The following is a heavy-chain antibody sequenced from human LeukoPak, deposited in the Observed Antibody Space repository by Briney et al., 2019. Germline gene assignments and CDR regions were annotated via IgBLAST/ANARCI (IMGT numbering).Heavy chain of an antibody. CDR3: ARLFWSGYTYLDP. CDR2: IYYRGNT. V-gene: IGHV4-31*03. Sequence: SQTLSLTCTVSGRTIDSGGLYWSWIRECPGKGLEWIGNIYYRGNTDYNPSLKSRAAQSEDPSKNQLSLRLSSVTAADTAVYYCARLFWSGYTYLDPWGQGTLVTVSS. CDR1: GRTIDSGGLY. D-gene: IGHD3-3*01. J-gene: IGHJ5*02.